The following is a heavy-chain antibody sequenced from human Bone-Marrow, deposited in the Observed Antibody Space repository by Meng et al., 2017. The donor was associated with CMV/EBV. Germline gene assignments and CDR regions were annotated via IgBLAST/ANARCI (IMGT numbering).Heavy chain of an antibody. CDR2: IRQDGGDI. V-gene: IGHV3-7*01. CDR1: GFTVSSNY. J-gene: IGHJ4*02. CDR3: TLFDY. Sequence: GESLKISCAASGFTVSSNYMNWVRQAPGQGLEWVASIRQDGGDIHYVDSVKGRFTISRDNAKSSLSLQMNSLRAEDTAVYYCTLFDYWGQGTLVTVSS.